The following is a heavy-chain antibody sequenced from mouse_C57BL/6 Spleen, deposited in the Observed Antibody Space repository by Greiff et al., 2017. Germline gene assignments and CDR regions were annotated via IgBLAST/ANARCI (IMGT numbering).Heavy chain of an antibody. D-gene: IGHD2-5*01. CDR2: LYPSDGST. Sequence: VQLQQSGPELVKPGASVKLSCKASGYTFTSSDINWVKQRPGQGLEWIGWLYPSDGSTKYNEKFKGKATLTVDTSSSTAYMELHSLTSEDSAVYFCARGLYSNYVLFAYWGQGTLVTVSA. J-gene: IGHJ3*01. CDR1: GYTFTSSD. V-gene: IGHV1-85*01. CDR3: ARGLYSNYVLFAY.